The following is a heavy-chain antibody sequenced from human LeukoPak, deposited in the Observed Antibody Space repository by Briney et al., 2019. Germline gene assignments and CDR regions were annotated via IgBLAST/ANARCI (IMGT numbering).Heavy chain of an antibody. D-gene: IGHD3-22*01. V-gene: IGHV4-39*01. J-gene: IGHJ4*02. Sequence: KPLETLSLTCTVSGGSISSSNYYWGWIRQPPGKGLEWIGNIYYSGSSYYNSSLKSRVTISVDTSKSQFSLMLSSVTAADTAVHYCARHNGYYFDSTVYYYYADYWGQGILVTVSS. CDR3: ARHNGYYFDSTVYYYYADY. CDR2: IYYSGSS. CDR1: GGSISSSNYY.